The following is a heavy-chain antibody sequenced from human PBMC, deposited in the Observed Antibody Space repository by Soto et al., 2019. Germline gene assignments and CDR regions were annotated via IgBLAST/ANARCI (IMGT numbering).Heavy chain of an antibody. CDR3: ASKTAFDI. CDR1: GFTFSDYS. V-gene: IGHV3-48*01. J-gene: IGHJ3*02. Sequence: GGSLRLSCAASGFTFSDYSMSWVRQAPGKGLEWVSYISPTSSIIKYADSVRGRFTISRDNAKNSLFLQMNSLRAEDTAMYYCASKTAFDIWGQGTLVTVSS. CDR2: ISPTSSII.